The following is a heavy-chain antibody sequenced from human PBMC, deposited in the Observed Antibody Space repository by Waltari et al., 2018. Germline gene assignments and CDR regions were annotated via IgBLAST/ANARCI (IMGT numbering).Heavy chain of an antibody. D-gene: IGHD4-17*01. Sequence: EVQLLESGGTLVQPGGSLGPSCAAAGFIIRSNGLSWVRQAPGKGLEWVSSISGSGDNTYYADSVKGRFTISRDNSMNTVYLQMNSLRVEDSAVYYCAKDPLNDYGGWDDFWGQGTLVTVSS. CDR3: AKDPLNDYGGWDDF. V-gene: IGHV3-23*01. CDR2: ISGSGDNT. CDR1: GFIIRSNG. J-gene: IGHJ4*02.